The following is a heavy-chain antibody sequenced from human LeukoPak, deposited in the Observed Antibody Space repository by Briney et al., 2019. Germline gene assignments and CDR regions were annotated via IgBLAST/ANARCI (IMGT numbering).Heavy chain of an antibody. CDR2: IRYDGSNK. J-gene: IGHJ6*03. D-gene: IGHD2-2*01. V-gene: IGHV3-30*02. Sequence: PGGSLRLSCAASGFTFSRYDMHWVRQAPGKGLEWVTFIRYDGSNKYYADSVKGRFTISRDNSKNTLYLQMNSLRAEDTAVYYCAKALGYCSSTSCSPYYYYYYMDVWGKGTTVTVSS. CDR3: AKALGYCSSTSCSPYYYYYYMDV. CDR1: GFTFSRYD.